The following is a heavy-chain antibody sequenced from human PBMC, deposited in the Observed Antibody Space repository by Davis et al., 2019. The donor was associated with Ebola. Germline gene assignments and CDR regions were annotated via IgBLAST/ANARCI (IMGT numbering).Heavy chain of an antibody. CDR2: ISGSGGST. CDR3: VKVRMAYYFDY. V-gene: IGHV3-23*01. J-gene: IGHJ4*02. CDR1: GFTFSSYA. Sequence: GESLKISCAASGFTFSSYAMSWVRQAPGKGLEWVSAISGSGGSTYYADSVKGRFTISRDNSKNTLYLQMSSLRAEDTAVYYCVKVRMAYYFDYWGQGTLVTVSS. D-gene: IGHD5-24*01.